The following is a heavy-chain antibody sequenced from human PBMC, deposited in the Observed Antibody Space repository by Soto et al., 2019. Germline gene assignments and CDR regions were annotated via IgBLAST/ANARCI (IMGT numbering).Heavy chain of an antibody. Sequence: SGGSQRLSCAASGFTFSSYGMNWVRQAPGKGLEWVSYISSSSSTIYYADSVKGRFTISRDNAKNSLYLQMNSLRAEDTAVYYCAREGSYCSGGSCYQGWFDPWGQGTLVTVSS. D-gene: IGHD2-15*01. CDR2: ISSSSSTI. J-gene: IGHJ5*02. CDR3: AREGSYCSGGSCYQGWFDP. CDR1: GFTFSSYG. V-gene: IGHV3-48*01.